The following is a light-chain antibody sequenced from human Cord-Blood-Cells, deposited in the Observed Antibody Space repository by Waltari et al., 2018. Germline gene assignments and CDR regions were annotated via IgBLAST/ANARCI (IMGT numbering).Light chain of an antibody. J-gene: IGLJ2*01. CDR1: RREVGGENH. Sequence: QSSLTQPASVSGSPGQSFTISCPGTRREVGGENHGPCYQQHPSKAPKLMIYDVSNRPSGVSNRFSGSKSGNTASLTISGLQAEDEADYYCSSYTSSSTVVFGGGTKLTVL. CDR2: DVS. CDR3: SSYTSSSTVV. V-gene: IGLV2-14*01.